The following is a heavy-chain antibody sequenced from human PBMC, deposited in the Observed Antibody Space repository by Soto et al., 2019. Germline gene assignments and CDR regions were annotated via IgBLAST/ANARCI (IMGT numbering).Heavy chain of an antibody. V-gene: IGHV4-59*06. J-gene: IGHJ5*02. CDR1: GGSISSYY. Sequence: SETLSLTCTVSGGSISSYYWSWIRQPPGKGLEWIGYIYYSGSTYYNPSLKSRVTISVDTSKNQFSLKLSSVTAADTAVYYCASLKLGYSTFDPWGQGTLVTVSS. D-gene: IGHD5-18*01. CDR3: ASLKLGYSTFDP. CDR2: IYYSGST.